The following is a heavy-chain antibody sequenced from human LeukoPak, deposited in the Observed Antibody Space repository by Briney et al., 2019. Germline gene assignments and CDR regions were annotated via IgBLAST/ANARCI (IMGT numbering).Heavy chain of an antibody. CDR3: AKEGDFWSGSTNWFDP. Sequence: GGSLRLSCAASGFTFSSYAMSWVRQAPGKGLEWVSAISGSGGGTYYADSVKGRFTISRDNSKNTLYLQMNSLRAEDTAVYYCAKEGDFWSGSTNWFDPWGQGTLVTVSS. V-gene: IGHV3-23*01. CDR2: ISGSGGGT. D-gene: IGHD3-3*01. CDR1: GFTFSSYA. J-gene: IGHJ5*02.